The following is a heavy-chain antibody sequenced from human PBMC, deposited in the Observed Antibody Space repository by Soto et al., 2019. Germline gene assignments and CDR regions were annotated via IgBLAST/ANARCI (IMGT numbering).Heavy chain of an antibody. CDR2: IYYSGST. V-gene: IGHV4-59*01. CDR3: ARDTSPDGYFDY. J-gene: IGHJ4*02. Sequence: PSETLSLTCTVSGGSISSYYWSWIRQPPGKGLEWIGYIYYSGSTNYNPSLKSRVTISVDTSKNQFSLKLSSVTAADTAVYYCARDTSPDGYFDYWGQGTLVTVSS. CDR1: GGSISSYY.